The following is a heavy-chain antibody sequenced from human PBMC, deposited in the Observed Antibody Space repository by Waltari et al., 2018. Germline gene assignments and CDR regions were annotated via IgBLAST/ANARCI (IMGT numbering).Heavy chain of an antibody. CDR2: INHSGST. CDR3: ARGNGSGSYLGR. D-gene: IGHD3-10*01. V-gene: IGHV4-34*01. J-gene: IGHJ4*02. Sequence: QVQLQQWGAGLLKPSETLSLTCAVYGGSFSGYYSSWIRQPPGKGLEWIGEINHSGSTNYNPSLKSRVTISVDTSKSQFSLKLSSVTAADTAVYYCARGNGSGSYLGRWGQGTLVTVSS. CDR1: GGSFSGYY.